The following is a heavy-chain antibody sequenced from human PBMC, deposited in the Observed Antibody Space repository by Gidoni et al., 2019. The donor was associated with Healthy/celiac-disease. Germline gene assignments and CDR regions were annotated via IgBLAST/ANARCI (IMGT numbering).Heavy chain of an antibody. CDR3: ARDRDTMVRGVPKGGYYYYGMDV. CDR1: GFTFSSYA. D-gene: IGHD3-10*01. J-gene: IGHJ6*02. CDR2: ISYDGSNK. V-gene: IGHV3-30-3*01. Sequence: QVQLVESGGGVVQPGRSLRLSCAASGFTFSSYAMHWVRQAPGKGLEWVAVISYDGSNKYYADSVKGRFTISRDNSKNTLYLQMNSLRAEDTAVYYCARDRDTMVRGVPKGGYYYYGMDVWGQGTTVTVSS.